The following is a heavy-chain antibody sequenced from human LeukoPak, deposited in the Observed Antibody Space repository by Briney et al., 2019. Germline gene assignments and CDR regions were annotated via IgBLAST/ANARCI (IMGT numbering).Heavy chain of an antibody. D-gene: IGHD3-10*01. V-gene: IGHV3-23*01. J-gene: IGHJ4*02. CDR1: GFTFSSYA. CDR3: ARGTLLLWFGELGD. Sequence: GGSLRLSCAASGFTFSSYAMYWVRQAPGKGLEWVSGIFGSGGSTHYADSVKGRFTISRDNSKNTLYLQMNSLRAEDTAVYYCARGTLLLWFGELGDWGQGTLVTVSS. CDR2: IFGSGGST.